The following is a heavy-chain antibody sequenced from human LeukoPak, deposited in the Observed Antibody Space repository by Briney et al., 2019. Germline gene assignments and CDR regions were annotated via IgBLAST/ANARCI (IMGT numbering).Heavy chain of an antibody. CDR1: GFAFSSYA. CDR2: ITGNGGVT. Sequence: PGGSLRLSCAASGFAFSSYAMTWVRQAPGKGLEWVSSITGNGGVTSYADSVKGRFTVTRDNSKNTLYLQMNSLRAEDTAVYYCAKDLVNDFWSGPPSEWGQGTLVTVSS. J-gene: IGHJ4*02. V-gene: IGHV3-23*01. CDR3: AKDLVNDFWSGPPSE. D-gene: IGHD3-3*01.